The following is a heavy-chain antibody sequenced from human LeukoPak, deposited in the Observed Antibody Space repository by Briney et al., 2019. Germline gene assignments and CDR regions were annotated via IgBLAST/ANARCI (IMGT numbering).Heavy chain of an antibody. J-gene: IGHJ4*02. V-gene: IGHV3-74*01. CDR2: ISSDGTNT. Sequence: GGSLRLSCAASGFTFSNYWMHWVRQIPGKGLVWVSRISSDGTNTHYADSVKGRFTISRDNAENTLYLQMTSLRAEGTAVYYCARDPGHSNYINDYWGQGTLVTVSS. CDR1: GFTFSNYW. D-gene: IGHD4-11*01. CDR3: ARDPGHSNYINDY.